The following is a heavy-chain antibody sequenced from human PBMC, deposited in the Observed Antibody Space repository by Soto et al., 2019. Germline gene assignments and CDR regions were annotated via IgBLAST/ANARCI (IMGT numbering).Heavy chain of an antibody. J-gene: IGHJ4*02. CDR3: AKRLYSANSGSFDY. D-gene: IGHD3-22*01. CDR2: ISGGGDNT. CDR1: GFTFSDYG. Sequence: TGGSLRLSCAASGFTFSDYGMNWVRQAPGKGLEWVSGISGGGDNTHYADSVKARFTISRDNSKDTLFLQMNNLGPEDTAVYFCAKRLYSANSGSFDYWGQGTLVTVSS. V-gene: IGHV3-23*01.